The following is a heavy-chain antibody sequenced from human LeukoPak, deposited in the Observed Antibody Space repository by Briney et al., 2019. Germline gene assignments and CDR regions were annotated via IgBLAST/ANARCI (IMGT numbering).Heavy chain of an antibody. Sequence: GGSLRLSCAASAFTFSSYAMSWVRQAPGKGLEWVSVISDSGDRTYYADSVKGRFTISRDNSKNTLYLQMNSLRAEDTAVYYCAKAGYYYDSSGYYYWIDAFDIWGQGTMVTASS. CDR1: AFTFSSYA. J-gene: IGHJ3*02. CDR2: ISDSGDRT. D-gene: IGHD3-22*01. V-gene: IGHV3-23*01. CDR3: AKAGYYYDSSGYYYWIDAFDI.